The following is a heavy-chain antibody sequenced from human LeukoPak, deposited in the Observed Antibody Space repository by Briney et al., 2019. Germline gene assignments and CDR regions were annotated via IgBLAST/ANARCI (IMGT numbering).Heavy chain of an antibody. V-gene: IGHV3-21*01. D-gene: IGHD3-10*01. CDR3: AREWFGVYYYMDV. CDR1: GFTFSSYS. Sequence: GGSLRLSCAASGFTFSSYSMNWVRQAPGKGLEWVSSISSSSSYIYYADSVKGRFTISRDNAKNSLYLQMNSLRAEDTAVYYCAREWFGVYYYMDVWGKGTTVTVSS. J-gene: IGHJ6*03. CDR2: ISSSSSYI.